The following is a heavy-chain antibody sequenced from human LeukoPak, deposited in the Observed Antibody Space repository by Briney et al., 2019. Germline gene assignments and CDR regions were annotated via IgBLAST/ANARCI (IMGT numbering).Heavy chain of an antibody. J-gene: IGHJ5*02. CDR3: ARGEINGYYYGSGDPRFKFDP. D-gene: IGHD3-10*01. V-gene: IGHV4-59*12. CDR2: IYYSGST. CDR1: GGSISSYY. Sequence: SETLSLTCTVSGGSISSYYWSWIRQPPGKGLEWIGYIYYSGSTNYNPSLKSRVTISVDTSKNQFSLKLSSVTAADTAVYYCARGEINGYYYGSGDPRFKFDPWGQGTLVTVSS.